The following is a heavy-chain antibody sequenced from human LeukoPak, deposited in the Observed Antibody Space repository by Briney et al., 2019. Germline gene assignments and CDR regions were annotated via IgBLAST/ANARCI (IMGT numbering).Heavy chain of an antibody. CDR1: GGTFSSYA. V-gene: IGHV1-69*04. J-gene: IGHJ6*02. D-gene: IGHD3-3*01. Sequence: GASVKVSCKVSGGTFSSYAISWVRQAPGQGLEWMGRIIPILGIANYAQKFQGRVTITADKSTSTAYMELSSLRSEDTAVYYCARAYDFWSGYLYYYYGMDVWGQGTTVTVSS. CDR3: ARAYDFWSGYLYYYYGMDV. CDR2: IIPILGIA.